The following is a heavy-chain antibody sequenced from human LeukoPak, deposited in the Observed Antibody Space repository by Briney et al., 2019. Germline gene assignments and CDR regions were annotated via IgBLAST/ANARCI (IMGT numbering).Heavy chain of an antibody. CDR1: GFTFSSYA. CDR2: IYSGGST. Sequence: GGSLRLSCAASGFTFSSYAMHWVRQAPGKGLEWVSVIYSGGSTYYADSVKGRFTISRDNSKNTLYLQMNSLRAEDTAVYYCARDPSVAVAGTDYWGQGTLVTVSS. D-gene: IGHD6-19*01. J-gene: IGHJ4*02. V-gene: IGHV3-66*01. CDR3: ARDPSVAVAGTDY.